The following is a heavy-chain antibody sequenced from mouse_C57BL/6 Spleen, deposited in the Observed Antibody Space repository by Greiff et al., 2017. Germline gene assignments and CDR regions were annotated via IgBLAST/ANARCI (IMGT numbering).Heavy chain of an antibody. Sequence: VQLQQSGPELVKPGASVKIPCKASGYTFTDYNMDWVKQSHGKSLEWIGDINPNNGGTIYNQKFKGKATLTVDKSSSTAYMELRSLTSEDTAVYYCARRTDYYYGSSWFAYWGQGTLVTVSA. D-gene: IGHD1-1*01. V-gene: IGHV1-18*01. CDR2: INPNNGGT. CDR3: ARRTDYYYGSSWFAY. J-gene: IGHJ3*01. CDR1: GYTFTDYN.